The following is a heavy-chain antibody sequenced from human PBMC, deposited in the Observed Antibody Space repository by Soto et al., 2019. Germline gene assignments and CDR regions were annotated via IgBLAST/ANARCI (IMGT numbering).Heavy chain of an antibody. V-gene: IGHV3-53*04. D-gene: IGHD3-22*01. CDR1: GFTVSSNY. CDR2: IYSGGST. CDR3: ARASDYYDSSGYYWDWFWGMDV. Sequence: GGSLRLSCAASGFTVSSNYMSWVRQAPGKGLEWVSVIYSGGSTYYADSVKGRFTISRHNSKNTLYLQMNSLRAEDTAVYYCARASDYYDSSGYYWDWFWGMDVWGQGTTVTVSS. J-gene: IGHJ6*02.